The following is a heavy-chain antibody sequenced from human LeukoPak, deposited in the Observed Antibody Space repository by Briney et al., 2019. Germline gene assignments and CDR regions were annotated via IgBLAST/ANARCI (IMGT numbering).Heavy chain of an antibody. Sequence: ASVKVSCKASGYTFTSYDINWVRQATGQGLEWMGWMNPNSGNTGYAQKFQGRVTMTRNTSISTAYMELSSLRSEDTAVYYCASARSSGHWFDPWGQGTLVTVSS. CDR1: GYTFTSYD. CDR2: MNPNSGNT. V-gene: IGHV1-8*01. CDR3: ASARSSGHWFDP. J-gene: IGHJ5*02.